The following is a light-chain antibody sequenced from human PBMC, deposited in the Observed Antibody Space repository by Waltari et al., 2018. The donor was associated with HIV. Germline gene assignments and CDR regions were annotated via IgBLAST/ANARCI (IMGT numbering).Light chain of an antibody. Sequence: EIVMTQSPATLSVSPGKTATLSCRASPSVSSNLAWYQQKAGQTPTLLIYSASTRATGIPPRFSGSGSGTRFALTITSVQPEDVAEYYCQQYNDWPWFTFGQGTKLEIK. CDR3: QQYNDWPWFT. J-gene: IGKJ2*01. CDR2: SAS. V-gene: IGKV3-15*01. CDR1: PSVSSN.